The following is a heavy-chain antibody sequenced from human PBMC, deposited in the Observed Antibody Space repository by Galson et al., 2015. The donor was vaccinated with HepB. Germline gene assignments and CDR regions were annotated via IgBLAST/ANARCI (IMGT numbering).Heavy chain of an antibody. V-gene: IGHV3-23*01. CDR3: AKPKTDNNYYDAFDI. Sequence: SLRVSCAASGFTFSSYAMSWVRQAPGKGLEWVSGISGSGTSTYYADSVKGRFTFSRDNSKNTLYLQMNSLRAEDTAVYYCAKPKTDNNYYDAFDIWGQGTMVTVSS. CDR2: ISGSGTST. J-gene: IGHJ3*02. D-gene: IGHD4-11*01. CDR1: GFTFSSYA.